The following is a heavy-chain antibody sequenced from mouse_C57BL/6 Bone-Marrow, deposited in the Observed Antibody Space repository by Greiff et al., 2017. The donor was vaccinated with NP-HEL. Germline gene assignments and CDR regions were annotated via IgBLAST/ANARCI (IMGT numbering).Heavy chain of an antibody. J-gene: IGHJ3*01. CDR2: IYPRSGNT. D-gene: IGHD4-1*01. Sequence: VKLQQSGAELARPGASVKLSCKASGYTFTSYGISWVKQRTGQGLEWIGEIYPRSGNTYYNEKSKGKATLTADKSSSTAYMELRSLTSEDSAVYFCARSRTGTKFAYWGQGTLVTVSA. CDR3: ARSRTGTKFAY. V-gene: IGHV1-81*01. CDR1: GYTFTSYG.